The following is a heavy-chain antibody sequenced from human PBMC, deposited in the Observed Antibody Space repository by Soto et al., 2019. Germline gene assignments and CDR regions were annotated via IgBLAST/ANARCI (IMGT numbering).Heavy chain of an antibody. CDR2: IYYSGST. CDR3: ARERYSSSSDYYMDV. J-gene: IGHJ6*03. CDR1: GGSISSYY. D-gene: IGHD6-13*01. V-gene: IGHV4-59*01. Sequence: QVQLQESGPGLVKPSETLSLTCTVSGGSISSYYWSGIRQPPGKGLEWIWYIYYSGSTNYNPSLKSRINISVDTSKNQFSLKLSSVTAADTAVYYCARERYSSSSDYYMDVWGKGTTVTVSS.